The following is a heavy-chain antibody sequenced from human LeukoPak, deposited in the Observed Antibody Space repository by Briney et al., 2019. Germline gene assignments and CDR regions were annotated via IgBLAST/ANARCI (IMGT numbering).Heavy chain of an antibody. CDR3: AKAPHYYASATYWDYFEN. D-gene: IGHD3-10*01. J-gene: IGHJ4*02. CDR2: ISWNSDTT. CDR1: GFTFDDFA. Sequence: GGSLRLSCAASGFTFDDFAMHWVRQSPGKGLEWVSGISWNSDTTAYADSVKGRFTISRDNANNSLYLLMNSLRSEDTAFYYCAKAPHYYASATYWDYFENWGQGSLVTVSS. V-gene: IGHV3-9*01.